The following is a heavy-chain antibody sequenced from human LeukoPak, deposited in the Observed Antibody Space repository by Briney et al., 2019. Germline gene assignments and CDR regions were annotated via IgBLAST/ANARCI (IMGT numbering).Heavy chain of an antibody. D-gene: IGHD3-22*01. V-gene: IGHV3-23*01. CDR1: GFTFSNYS. J-gene: IGHJ6*02. CDR2: ISGSGGST. CDR3: AKGPAIRSSGYYYYYYGMDV. Sequence: GGSLRLSCAASGFTFSNYSMTWVRQAPGKGLEWVSAISGSGGSTYYADSVKGRFTISRDNSKNTLYLQMNSLRAEDTAVYYCAKGPAIRSSGYYYYYYGMDVWGQGTTVTVSS.